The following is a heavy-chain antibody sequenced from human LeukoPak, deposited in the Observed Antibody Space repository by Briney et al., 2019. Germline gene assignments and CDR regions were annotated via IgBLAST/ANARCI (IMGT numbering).Heavy chain of an antibody. V-gene: IGHV3-23*01. D-gene: IGHD2-8*02. CDR3: AKPGGPPRVEPSQYFEE. J-gene: IGHJ4*02. CDR2: ISYSGGAT. Sequence: PGGSLRLSCAASGFTFSEYGMIWVRQAPGKGLEWVSGISYSGGATYYADSVKGRFTISRDNSKSTVYLQMNSLRAEDTAVYYCAKPGGPPRVEPSQYFEEWGQGTLVTVPS. CDR1: GFTFSEYG.